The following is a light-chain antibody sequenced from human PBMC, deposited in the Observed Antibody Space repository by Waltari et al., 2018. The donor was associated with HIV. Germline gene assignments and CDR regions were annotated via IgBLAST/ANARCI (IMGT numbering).Light chain of an antibody. CDR2: SND. CDR1: SNI. Sequence: SNIVNWYQQLPGAAPKLLIYSNDQRPSGVPDRFSGSKSGTSASLAISGLQSADEADYYCAAWDDSLNGMFGGGTRLTVL. V-gene: IGLV1-44*01. CDR3: AAWDDSLNGM. J-gene: IGLJ3*02.